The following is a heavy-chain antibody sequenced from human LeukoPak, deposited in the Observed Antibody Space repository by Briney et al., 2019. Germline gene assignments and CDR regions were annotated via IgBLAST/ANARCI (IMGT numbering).Heavy chain of an antibody. J-gene: IGHJ4*02. CDR3: ARGYSYGTFDY. Sequence: SETLSLTCAVYGGSFRGYYWTWIRQPPGKGLEWIGEIYHSGSTNYNPSLKSRVTISVDKSKNQFSLKLSSVTAADTAVYYCARGYSYGTFDYWGQGTLVTVSS. V-gene: IGHV4-34*01. CDR2: IYHSGST. D-gene: IGHD5-18*01. CDR1: GGSFRGYY.